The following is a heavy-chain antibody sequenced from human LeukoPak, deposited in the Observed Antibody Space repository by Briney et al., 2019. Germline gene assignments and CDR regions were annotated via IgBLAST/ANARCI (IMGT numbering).Heavy chain of an antibody. CDR1: GYTFTDFG. J-gene: IGHJ4*02. CDR2: SSAYNGNT. CDR3: VRDLGVDTSMIFFDY. V-gene: IGHV1-18*01. Sequence: ASVKVSCKASGYTFTDFGVSLVRQAPGQGLEWMGWSSAYNGNTNYVQKFQGRVTMTTDISTSTAYMELRSLRSDDTAVFYCVRDLGVDTSMIFFDYWGQGTRVTVSS. D-gene: IGHD5-18*01.